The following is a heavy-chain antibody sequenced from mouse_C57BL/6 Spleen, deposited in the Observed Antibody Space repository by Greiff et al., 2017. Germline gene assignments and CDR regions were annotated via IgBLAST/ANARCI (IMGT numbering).Heavy chain of an antibody. CDR2: ISYDGSN. D-gene: IGHD2-4*01. CDR3: AREDYDYTFDC. CDR1: GYSITSGYY. V-gene: IGHV3-6*01. Sequence: EVQRVESGPGLVKPSQSLSLTCSVTGYSITSGYYWNWIRQFPGNKLEWMGYISYDGSNNYNPSLKNRIPITRDTSKNQFFLKLNSVTTEDTATYYCAREDYDYTFDCGGQGTTLTVSS. J-gene: IGHJ2*01.